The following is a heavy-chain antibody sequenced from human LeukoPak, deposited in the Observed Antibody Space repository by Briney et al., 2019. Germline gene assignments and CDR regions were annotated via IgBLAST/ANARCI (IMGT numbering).Heavy chain of an antibody. CDR1: GYTFTSYG. CDR2: ISAYNGNT. J-gene: IGHJ4*02. V-gene: IGHV1-18*01. Sequence: ASVKVSCKASGYTFTSYGISWVRQAPGQGLEWMGWISAYNGNTNYAQKLQGRVTMTTDTPTSTAYMEPRSLRSDDTAVYYCARDPTDFWSGYYPLDYWGQGTLVTVSS. D-gene: IGHD3-3*01. CDR3: ARDPTDFWSGYYPLDY.